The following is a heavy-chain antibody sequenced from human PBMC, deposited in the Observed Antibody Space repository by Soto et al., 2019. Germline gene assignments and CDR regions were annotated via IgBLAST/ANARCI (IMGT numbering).Heavy chain of an antibody. CDR1: GYTFTSYG. CDR2: ISAYNGNT. Sequence: ASVKVSCKASGYTFTSYGISWVRQAPGQGLEWMGWISAYNGNTNYNPSLKSRVTISVDTSKNRFSLKLSSVTAADTAVYYCARGHPFDYWGQGTLVTVSS. CDR3: ARGHPFDY. V-gene: IGHV1-18*01. J-gene: IGHJ4*02.